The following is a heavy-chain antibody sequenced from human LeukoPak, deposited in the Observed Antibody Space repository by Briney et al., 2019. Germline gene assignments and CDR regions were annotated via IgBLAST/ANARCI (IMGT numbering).Heavy chain of an antibody. CDR3: ASVGSGSYPFDY. CDR1: GYTFTGYY. Sequence: ASVKVSCKASGYTFTGYYMHWVRQAPGQGLELMGLINPNSGGTNYAQKFQGRVTMTRDTSISTAYMELSRLRSDDTAVYYCASVGSGSYPFDYWGQGTLVTVSS. V-gene: IGHV1-2*02. J-gene: IGHJ4*02. CDR2: INPNSGGT. D-gene: IGHD3-10*01.